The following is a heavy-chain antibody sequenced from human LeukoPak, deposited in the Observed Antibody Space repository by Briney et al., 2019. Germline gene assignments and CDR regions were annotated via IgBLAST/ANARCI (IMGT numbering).Heavy chain of an antibody. CDR1: GGSFTGYY. CDR2: ISDSGST. CDR3: ARGPSGGNSRWYYYYYGIDV. J-gene: IGHJ6*02. Sequence: SENLSLTCAVYGGSFTGYYWNWIRQPPGKGLEWIGEISDSGSTNYNPSLKSRVTISVDRSKNQFSLRLTSVTAADTAVYYCARGPSGGNSRWYYYYYGIDVWGQGTTVTVSS. D-gene: IGHD4-23*01. V-gene: IGHV4-34*01.